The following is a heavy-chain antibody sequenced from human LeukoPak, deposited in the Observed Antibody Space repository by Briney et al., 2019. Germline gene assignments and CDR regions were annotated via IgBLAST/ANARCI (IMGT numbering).Heavy chain of an antibody. Sequence: PGGSLRLSCAASGFTVSSNYMSWVRQAPGKGLEWVSVIYSGGSTYYADSVKGRFIISRDNLKNTVFLQVNSLRVEDTAVYYCARDNGAGYYYYLDVWGKGTTVTVSS. CDR2: IYSGGST. CDR1: GFTVSSNY. D-gene: IGHD6-19*01. V-gene: IGHV3-53*01. CDR3: ARDNGAGYYYYLDV. J-gene: IGHJ6*03.